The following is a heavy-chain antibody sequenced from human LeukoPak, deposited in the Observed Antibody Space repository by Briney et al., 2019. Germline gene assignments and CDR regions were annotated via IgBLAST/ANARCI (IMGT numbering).Heavy chain of an antibody. Sequence: ASVKVSCKASGYTFTSYAMHWVRQAPGQRLEWMGWINAGNGNTIYSQKFQGRVTITRDTSASTAYMELSSLRSEDTAVYYCATDYGGNSVFDYWGQGTLVTVSS. D-gene: IGHD4-23*01. CDR1: GYTFTSYA. CDR2: INAGNGNT. J-gene: IGHJ4*02. CDR3: ATDYGGNSVFDY. V-gene: IGHV1-3*01.